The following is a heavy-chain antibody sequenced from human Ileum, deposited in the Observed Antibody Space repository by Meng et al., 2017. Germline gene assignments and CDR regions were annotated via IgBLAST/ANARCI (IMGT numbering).Heavy chain of an antibody. CDR3: ARERGVWGSYRHYYFDY. D-gene: IGHD3-16*02. Sequence: GPVMQSGAGVKKPGASVKVSRKASGYTFTSDGISCVRQAPGQGLEWMGWISAYNGNTNYAQKLQGRVTMTTDTSTSTAYMELRSLRSDDTAVYYCARERGVWGSYRHYYFDYWGQGTLVTVSS. CDR1: GYTFTSDG. J-gene: IGHJ4*02. V-gene: IGHV1-18*01. CDR2: ISAYNGNT.